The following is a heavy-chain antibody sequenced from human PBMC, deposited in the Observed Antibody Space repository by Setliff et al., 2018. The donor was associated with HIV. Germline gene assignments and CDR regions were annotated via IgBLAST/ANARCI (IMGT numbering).Heavy chain of an antibody. V-gene: IGHV3-21*06. Sequence: PGGSLRLSCAASGFTFSGYTINWVRQAPGKGLEWVSAISRTSDQKWYADPVKGRFTISRDNAKNSLYLQMNSLKPEDTAVYYCARDGSGVEPWGQGTLVTVSS. CDR1: GFTFSGYT. D-gene: IGHD3-10*01. CDR3: ARDGSGVEP. J-gene: IGHJ5*02. CDR2: ISRTSDQK.